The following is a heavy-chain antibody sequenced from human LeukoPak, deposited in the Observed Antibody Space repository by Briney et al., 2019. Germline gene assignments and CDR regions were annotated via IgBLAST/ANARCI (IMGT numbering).Heavy chain of an antibody. CDR3: TTRRWAQEMATIPYYFNY. Sequence: GGSLRLSCTASRFTVSANYMSWVRQAPGKGLEWVSGMYSGGRIDYADSVKGRFTISRDDSKNTAYLQMNSLQTEDTAVYYCTTRRWAQEMATIPYYFNYWGQGTLVTVSS. V-gene: IGHV3-66*01. CDR1: RFTVSANY. J-gene: IGHJ4*02. CDR2: MYSGGRI. D-gene: IGHD5-24*01.